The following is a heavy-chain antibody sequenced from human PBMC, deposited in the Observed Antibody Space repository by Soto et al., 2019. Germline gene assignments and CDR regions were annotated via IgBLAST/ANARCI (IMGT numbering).Heavy chain of an antibody. D-gene: IGHD4-17*01. V-gene: IGHV3-7*03. Sequence: PGGSLRLSCAASGFTFSNFWMNWVRQAPGKGLEWVANIKQDGSETYYVDSVKGRFVISRDNAKNSLSLQMNSLTAEDTAVYYCATNTVTKVDDYWGQGTLVTVSS. CDR2: IKQDGSET. CDR3: ATNTVTKVDDY. CDR1: GFTFSNFW. J-gene: IGHJ4*02.